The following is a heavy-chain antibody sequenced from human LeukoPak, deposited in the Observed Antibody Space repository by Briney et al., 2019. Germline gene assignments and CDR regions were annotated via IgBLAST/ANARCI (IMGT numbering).Heavy chain of an antibody. Sequence: PGGSLRLSCAASGFTFKNFAMNWVRQAPGKGLEWLSAIGGSGHSTYYADSVKGRFTISRDNSINTVYLQMTSLRVEDTAVYYCAKAGYCSGGSCYLAENYWGQGTLVTVSS. V-gene: IGHV3-23*01. J-gene: IGHJ4*02. CDR1: GFTFKNFA. CDR3: AKAGYCSGGSCYLAENY. D-gene: IGHD2-15*01. CDR2: IGGSGHST.